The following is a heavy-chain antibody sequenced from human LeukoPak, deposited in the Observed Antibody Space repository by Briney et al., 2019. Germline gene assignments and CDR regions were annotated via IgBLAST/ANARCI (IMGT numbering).Heavy chain of an antibody. CDR2: ISAYNGNT. V-gene: IGHV1-18*01. D-gene: IGHD3-10*01. CDR1: GYTFTSYG. CDR3: ARDGHTYYYGSGSYYASDY. J-gene: IGHJ4*02. Sequence: ASVKVSCKASGYTFTSYGISWVRQVPGQGLEWMGWISAYNGNTNYAQKLQGRVTMTTDTSTSTAYMELRSLRSDDTAVYYCARDGHTYYYGSGSYYASDYWGQGTLVTVSS.